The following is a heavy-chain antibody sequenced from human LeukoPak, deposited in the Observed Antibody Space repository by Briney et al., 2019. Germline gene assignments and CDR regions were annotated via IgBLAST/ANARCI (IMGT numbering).Heavy chain of an antibody. CDR3: ARGVEPLAANTLAY. J-gene: IGHJ4*02. D-gene: IGHD1-14*01. CDR2: LYIGGNT. Sequence: GGSLRLSCVASGFSVSSNYMAWVRQAPGKGLEWVSVLYIGGNTYYGDFVKGRFTISRDNSRNTLYLEMNSLSPDDTAVYYCARGVEPLAANTLAYWGQGTLVTVSS. V-gene: IGHV3-53*01. CDR1: GFSVSSNY.